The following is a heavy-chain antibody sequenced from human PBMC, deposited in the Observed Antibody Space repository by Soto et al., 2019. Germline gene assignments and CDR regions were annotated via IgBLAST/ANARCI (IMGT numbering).Heavy chain of an antibody. CDR3: ARGGRGNWNYAYYYGMDV. CDR1: GGTFSSYA. J-gene: IGHJ6*02. D-gene: IGHD1-7*01. V-gene: IGHV1-69*13. Sequence: ASVKVSCKASGGTFSSYAISWVRQAPGQGLEWMGGIIPIFGTANYAQKFQGRVTITADESTSTAYMELSSLRSEDTALYYCARGGRGNWNYAYYYGMDVWGQGTTVTVSS. CDR2: IIPIFGTA.